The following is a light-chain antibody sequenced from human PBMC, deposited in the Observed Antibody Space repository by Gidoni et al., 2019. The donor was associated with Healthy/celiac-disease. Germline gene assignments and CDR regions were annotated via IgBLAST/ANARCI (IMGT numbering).Light chain of an antibody. J-gene: IGKJ4*01. Sequence: DIVMTQSSASLAVSLCERATTNCKPSQSVVYSSNNKNYLAWYQQKPGQPPKLLIYWASTRESGVPDRVSGSGSGTDFTLTSSSLQDEDVAVYYCQQYYSTPLTFGGGTKVEIK. CDR2: WAS. CDR1: QSVVYSSNNKNY. V-gene: IGKV4-1*01. CDR3: QQYYSTPLT.